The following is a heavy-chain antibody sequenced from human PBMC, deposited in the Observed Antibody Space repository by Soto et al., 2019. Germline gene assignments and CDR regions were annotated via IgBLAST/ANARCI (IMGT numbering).Heavy chain of an antibody. CDR1: GFTFSSYA. V-gene: IGHV3-23*01. Sequence: SLRLSCAASGFTFSSYAMSWVRQAPGKGLEWVSAISGSGGSTYYADSVKGRFTISRDNSKNTPYLQMNSLRAEDTAVYYCAKGDYDDDAFDIWGQGTMVTVSS. D-gene: IGHD3-3*01. J-gene: IGHJ3*02. CDR3: AKGDYDDDAFDI. CDR2: ISGSGGST.